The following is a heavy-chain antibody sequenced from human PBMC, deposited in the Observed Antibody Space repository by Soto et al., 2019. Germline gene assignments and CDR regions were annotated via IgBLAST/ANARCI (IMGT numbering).Heavy chain of an antibody. Sequence: GLCLRRSXAPSGFSFSNHAMNWVRHAPRKGLESLSGTSGSGVSTYYAVSVKGRFTISRDKSQNTVYLQMNRLRAEDLALSQCAQDITPGAGWDILPPYDLDIWRQETTV. CDR2: TSGSGVST. CDR1: GFSFSNHA. D-gene: IGHD1-20*01. V-gene: IGHV3-23*01. CDR3: AQDITPGAGWDILPPYDLDI. J-gene: IGHJ6*02.